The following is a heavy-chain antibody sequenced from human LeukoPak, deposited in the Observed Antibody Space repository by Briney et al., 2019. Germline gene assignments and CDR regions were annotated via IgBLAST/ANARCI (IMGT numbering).Heavy chain of an antibody. J-gene: IGHJ4*02. D-gene: IGHD3-9*01. CDR3: AREVSSLTEGFDY. CDR2: IYYSGST. Sequence: SETLSLTCTVSGGSISSSSYYWGWIRQPPGKGLEWIGSIYYSGSTYYNPSLKSRVTISVDTSKNQFSLKLSSVTAADTAVYYCAREVSSLTEGFDYWGQGTLVTVSS. CDR1: GGSISSSSYY. V-gene: IGHV4-39*07.